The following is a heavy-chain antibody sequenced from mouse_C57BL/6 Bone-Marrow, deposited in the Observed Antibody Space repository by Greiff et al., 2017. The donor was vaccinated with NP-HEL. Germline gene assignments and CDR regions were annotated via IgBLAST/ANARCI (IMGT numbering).Heavy chain of an antibody. J-gene: IGHJ2*01. CDR3: ARTTGYFDY. V-gene: IGHV1-69*01. CDR2: IDPSDSYT. CDR1: GYTFTSYW. Sequence: VQLQQPGAELVMPGASVKLSCKASGYTFTSYWMHWVKQRPGQGLEWIGEIDPSDSYTNYNQKFKGKSTLTVDKSSSTAYMQLSSLTSEDSAVYYCARTTGYFDYWGQGTTLTVSS. D-gene: IGHD4-1*02.